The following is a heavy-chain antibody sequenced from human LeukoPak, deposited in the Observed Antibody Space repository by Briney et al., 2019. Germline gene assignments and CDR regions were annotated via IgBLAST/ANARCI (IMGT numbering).Heavy chain of an antibody. CDR1: GGTFSSYA. CDR2: IIPIFGTA. D-gene: IGHD6-6*01. V-gene: IGHV1-69*06. J-gene: IGHJ4*02. CDR3: ARAGIAARRGLGDY. Sequence: LRASVKVSCKASGGTFSSYAISWVRQAPGQGLEWMGGIIPIFGTANYAQKFQGRVTITADKSTSTAYMELSSLRSEDTAVYYCARAGIAARRGLGDYWGQGTLVTVSS.